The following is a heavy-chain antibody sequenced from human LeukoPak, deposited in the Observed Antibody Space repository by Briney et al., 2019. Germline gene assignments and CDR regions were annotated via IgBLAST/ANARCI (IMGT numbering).Heavy chain of an antibody. CDR1: GLTLSNYD. J-gene: IGHJ4*02. V-gene: IGHV3-48*03. CDR3: AREGTGDMFDY. Sequence: SGGSLRLSCGGSGLTLSNYDMNWVRQPPRKGLEWVSYISSSGSGSNIYYADSVKGRFTISRDNAKNSLYLQMNSLRAEDTAVYYCAREGTGDMFDYWGQGTLVTVSS. CDR2: ISSSGSGSNI. D-gene: IGHD7-27*01.